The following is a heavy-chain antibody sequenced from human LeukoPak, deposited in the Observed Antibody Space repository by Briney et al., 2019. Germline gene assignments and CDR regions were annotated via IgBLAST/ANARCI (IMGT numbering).Heavy chain of an antibody. CDR2: IYYSGST. CDR1: GGSISSGGYY. D-gene: IGHD6-19*01. V-gene: IGHV4-31*03. CDR3: ARVGLYSSGWETKLFDY. Sequence: PSETLSLTCTVSGGSISSGGYYWSWIRQHPGKGLEWIGYIYYSGSTYYNPSLKSRVTISVDTSKNQFSLKLSSVTAADTAVYYCARVGLYSSGWETKLFDYWGQGTLVTVSS. J-gene: IGHJ4*02.